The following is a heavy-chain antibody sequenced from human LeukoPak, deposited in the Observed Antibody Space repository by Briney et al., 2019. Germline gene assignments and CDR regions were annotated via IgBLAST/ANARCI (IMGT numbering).Heavy chain of an antibody. CDR2: ISAYNGNT. CDR3: ARASGPDDSSGYDYYYYGMDV. J-gene: IGHJ6*02. CDR1: GYTFTSYG. V-gene: IGHV1-18*01. D-gene: IGHD3-22*01. Sequence: ASVKVSCKASGYTFTSYGISWVRQAPGQGLEWMGWISAYNGNTNYAQKLQGRVTMTTDTSTSTAYMELRSLRSDDTAVYYCARASGPDDSSGYDYYYYGMDVWGQGTTVTVSS.